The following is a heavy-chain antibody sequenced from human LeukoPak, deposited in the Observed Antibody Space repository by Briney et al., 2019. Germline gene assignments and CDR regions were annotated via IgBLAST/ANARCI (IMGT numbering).Heavy chain of an antibody. Sequence: ASVKVSCKASGYTFTSYDINWVRQATGQGLEWMGWMNPNSGNTGYAQKFQGRVTMTRNTSISTAYMELSSLRSDDTAVYYCARDRESYYDILTGYYGRELDYWGQGTLVTVSS. CDR3: ARDRESYYDILTGYYGRELDY. CDR1: GYTFTSYD. CDR2: MNPNSGNT. V-gene: IGHV1-8*01. J-gene: IGHJ4*02. D-gene: IGHD3-9*01.